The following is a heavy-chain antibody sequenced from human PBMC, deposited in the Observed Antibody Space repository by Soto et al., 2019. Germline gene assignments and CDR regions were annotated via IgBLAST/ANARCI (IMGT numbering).Heavy chain of an antibody. CDR2: IFYSGAT. Sequence: SETLSLTCTVSGDSISSYYWNWVRQPPGKGLEWVGYIFYSGATNYNPSLKSRVTISADTSKKQFSLKVSSVTAADTAIYYCTSGWSFDHWGQGTQVTVSS. CDR1: GDSISSYY. CDR3: TSGWSFDH. D-gene: IGHD6-19*01. J-gene: IGHJ4*02. V-gene: IGHV4-59*12.